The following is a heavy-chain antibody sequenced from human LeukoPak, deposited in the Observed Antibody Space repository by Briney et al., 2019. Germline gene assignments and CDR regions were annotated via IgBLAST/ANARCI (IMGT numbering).Heavy chain of an antibody. D-gene: IGHD6-13*01. CDR2: LSGGGGNT. CDR3: AKGGAEAGTLYLEY. Sequence: SCKASGYTFTNYYMHWVRQAPGEGLEWVSALSGGGGNTYYADSVKGRFTISRDNSKNTLYLQMNSLRAEDTAIYYCAKGGAEAGTLYLEYWGQGTLVTVSS. V-gene: IGHV3-23*01. J-gene: IGHJ4*02. CDR1: GYTFTNYY.